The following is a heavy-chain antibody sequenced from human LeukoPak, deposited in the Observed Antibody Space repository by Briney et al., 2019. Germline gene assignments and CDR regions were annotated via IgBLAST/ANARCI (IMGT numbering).Heavy chain of an antibody. J-gene: IGHJ3*02. D-gene: IGHD6-19*01. CDR1: GFTFSNYN. V-gene: IGHV3-21*01. CDR2: ISSGGTYI. Sequence: GGSLRLSCAASGFTFSNYNMNWVRQAPGKGLEWVSCISSGGTYIYYADSVKGRFTISRDNAKNSLYLQMNSLRAEDTAVYYCARDRGSSGWEDAFDIWGQGTMVTVSS. CDR3: ARDRGSSGWEDAFDI.